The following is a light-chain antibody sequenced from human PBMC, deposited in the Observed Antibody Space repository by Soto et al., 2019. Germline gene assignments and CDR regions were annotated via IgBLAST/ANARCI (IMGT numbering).Light chain of an antibody. Sequence: EIMMAQSPATPSASPGERATLSCRASQSVANNLAWYQQRPGQAPRLLIYGASVRATGVPARFSGSGSGTEFTLTISSLQSEDFAVYYCQQYDNRPLTFGGGTKVEIK. CDR3: QQYDNRPLT. V-gene: IGKV3-15*01. J-gene: IGKJ4*01. CDR2: GAS. CDR1: QSVANN.